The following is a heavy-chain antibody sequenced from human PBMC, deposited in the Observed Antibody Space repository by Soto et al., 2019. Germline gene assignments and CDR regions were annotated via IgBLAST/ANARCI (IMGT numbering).Heavy chain of an antibody. CDR3: SGGVGDAF. CDR1: ESTVSRDW. Sequence: EVHLVESGGGLVQTGGSLRLSCAIFESTVSRDWMNWVRQAPGKGLEWVAHINQDGSEKYYVDSVKGRFTISRDNAKKSLYLQMNGLRPAEPALYYCSGGVGDAFWGQGTLVTVSS. V-gene: IGHV3-7*04. J-gene: IGHJ4*02. D-gene: IGHD1-26*01. CDR2: INQDGSEK.